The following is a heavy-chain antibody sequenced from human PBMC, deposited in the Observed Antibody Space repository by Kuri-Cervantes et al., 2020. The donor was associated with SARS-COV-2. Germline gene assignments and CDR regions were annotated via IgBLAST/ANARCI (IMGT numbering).Heavy chain of an antibody. CDR1: GGTFTGYY. V-gene: IGHV1-2*02. J-gene: IGHJ3*02. Sequence: ASVKVSCKASGGTFTGYYMHWVRQAPGQGLEWMGWINPNSGGTNYAQKFQGRVTMTRDTSISTAYMELSRLRSDDTAVYYRARDQDIVVVVAATPGRGAFDIWGQGTMVTVSS. CDR2: INPNSGGT. D-gene: IGHD2-15*01. CDR3: ARDQDIVVVVAATPGRGAFDI.